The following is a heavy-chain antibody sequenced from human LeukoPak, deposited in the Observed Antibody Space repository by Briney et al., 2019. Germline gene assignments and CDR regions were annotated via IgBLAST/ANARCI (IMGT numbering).Heavy chain of an antibody. Sequence: GASVKVSCKASGGTFSSYAISWVRQAPGQGLEWMGGIIPIFGTANYAQKFQGRVTITADESTSTAYMELSSLRSEDTAVYYCARGMGKRYCSGGSCMTRYYYYMDVWGKGTTVTISS. CDR3: ARGMGKRYCSGGSCMTRYYYYMDV. CDR2: IIPIFGTA. V-gene: IGHV1-69*13. J-gene: IGHJ6*03. D-gene: IGHD2-15*01. CDR1: GGTFSSYA.